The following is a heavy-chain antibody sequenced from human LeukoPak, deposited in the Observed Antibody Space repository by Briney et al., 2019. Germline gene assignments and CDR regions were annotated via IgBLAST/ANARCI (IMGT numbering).Heavy chain of an antibody. Sequence: ASVKVSCKASGYTFTSTAMSWVRQAPGQRLEWMGWINAGNGNTKYSQEFQGRVTITRDTSASTVYMEPSSLRSDDTAVYYCARDLAVAGTSDVFDIWGQGTMVTVSS. CDR3: ARDLAVAGTSDVFDI. CDR1: GYTFTSTA. V-gene: IGHV1-3*01. CDR2: INAGNGNT. J-gene: IGHJ3*02. D-gene: IGHD6-19*01.